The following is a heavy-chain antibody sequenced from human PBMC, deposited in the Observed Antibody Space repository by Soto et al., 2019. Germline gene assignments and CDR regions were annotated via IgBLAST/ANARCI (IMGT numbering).Heavy chain of an antibody. V-gene: IGHV1-46*04. CDR3: ARGLGLGDC. D-gene: IGHD3-9*01. CDR2: INPNGGST. CDR1: GYTFTSYY. J-gene: IGHJ4*02. Sequence: QVQLVQSGAEVKKPGASVKLSCKASGYTFTSYYIHWVRQAPGQGLEWIGIINPNGGSTNYAYTLKGRLTVTRDTSTATVYMELGALTSEDTAVYYCARGLGLGDCWAQWTLVTVSS.